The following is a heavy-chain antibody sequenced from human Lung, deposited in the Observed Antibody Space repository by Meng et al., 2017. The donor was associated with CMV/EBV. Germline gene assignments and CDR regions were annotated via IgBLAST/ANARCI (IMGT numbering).Heavy chain of an antibody. CDR1: GYTFTNHN. Sequence: ASVXVSXKASGYTFTNHNMHWVRQAPGQGLEWVGYINTNSGATNSAQTFQGRVTMTTDTSITTAYMELSRLTSADTAVDFCANAALLGSYRVDVWGQGTVVTVSS. D-gene: IGHD3-3*02. J-gene: IGHJ6*02. CDR3: ANAALLGSYRVDV. CDR2: INTNSGAT. V-gene: IGHV1-2*02.